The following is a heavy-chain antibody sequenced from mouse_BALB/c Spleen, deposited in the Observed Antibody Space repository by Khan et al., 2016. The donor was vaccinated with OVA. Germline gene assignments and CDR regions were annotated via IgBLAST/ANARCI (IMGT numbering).Heavy chain of an antibody. Sequence: QIQLVQSGAELARPGASVKMSCKASGYTFTSYTIHWIKLRPGQSLEWIGFINPSNGYTNYNQKFKDKATLTADKSSTTVYMQLSSLTSDDSAVYNWVRDGAYHRNDGWFAYWGQGLWSLSLQ. CDR2: INPSNGYT. D-gene: IGHD2-14*01. J-gene: IGHJ3*01. CDR3: VRDGAYHRNDGWFAY. CDR1: GYTFTSYT. V-gene: IGHV1-4*01.